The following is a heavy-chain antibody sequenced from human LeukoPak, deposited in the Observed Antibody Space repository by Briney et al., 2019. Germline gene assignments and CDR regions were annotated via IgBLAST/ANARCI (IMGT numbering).Heavy chain of an antibody. V-gene: IGHV1-69*06. CDR1: GGGFNNNG. CDR2: VIPMFATS. CDR3: ARDDFGDYVA. J-gene: IGHJ5*02. D-gene: IGHD4-17*01. Sequence: ASVKVSCKTSGGGFNNNGLNWVRQAPGQGLEWMGGVIPMFATSRYAQKFQGRVTITADKSTSTVHMDLSSLRSEDTAVYYCARDDFGDYVAWGQGTPITVSS.